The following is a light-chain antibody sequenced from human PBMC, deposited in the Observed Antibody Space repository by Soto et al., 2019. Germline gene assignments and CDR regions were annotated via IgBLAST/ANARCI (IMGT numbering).Light chain of an antibody. CDR1: GGSIANNY. CDR2: QDN. Sequence: NFMLTQPHSVSESPGKTVTISCTRSGGSIANNYVQWYQQRPGSAPTPVIFQDNERPSGVPDRFSGSIDSSSNSASLTISGLRTEDEADYYCHSYDSSAHWVFGGGTKLTVV. J-gene: IGLJ3*02. V-gene: IGLV6-57*04. CDR3: HSYDSSAHWV.